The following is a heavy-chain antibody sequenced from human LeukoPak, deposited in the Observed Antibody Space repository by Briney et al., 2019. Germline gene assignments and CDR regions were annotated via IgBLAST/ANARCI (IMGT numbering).Heavy chain of an antibody. CDR2: ISSNSRTT. J-gene: IGHJ2*01. V-gene: IGHV3-48*01. CDR3: ARKYSSSWYRVGWYFDL. CDR1: GFAFSSYS. D-gene: IGHD6-13*01. Sequence: PGGSLRLSCAASGFAFSSYSMDWVRQAPGKGLELVSYISSNSRTTYYADSVKGRFTISRDNAKNSLYLQMNSLRAEDTAVYYCARKYSSSWYRVGWYFDLWGRGTLVTVSS.